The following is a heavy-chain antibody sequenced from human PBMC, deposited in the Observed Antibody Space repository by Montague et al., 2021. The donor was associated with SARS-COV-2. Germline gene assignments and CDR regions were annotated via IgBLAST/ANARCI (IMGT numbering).Heavy chain of an antibody. Sequence: SETLSLTCSVSGGSFGSSSYYWGWIRQPPGKGPEWIGSIYYSGSTNYNPSLKSRVTMSVDTSKKQFSLRLTSVTAADTAVYYCARHRTYSDEVWGTHRYTPDYWGQGALVTVSS. V-gene: IGHV4-39*01. CDR1: GGSFGSSSYY. CDR3: ARHRTYSDEVWGTHRYTPDY. CDR2: IYYSGST. J-gene: IGHJ4*02. D-gene: IGHD3-16*02.